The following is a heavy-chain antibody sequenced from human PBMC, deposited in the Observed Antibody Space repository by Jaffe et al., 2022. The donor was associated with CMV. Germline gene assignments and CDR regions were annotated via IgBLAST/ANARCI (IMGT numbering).Heavy chain of an antibody. D-gene: IGHD2-2*01. Sequence: QVQLVESGGGVVQPGRSLRLSCAASGFTFSSYGMHWVRQAPGKGLEWVAVIWYDGSNKYYADSVKGRFTISRDNSKNTLYLQMNSLRAEDTAVYYCARGCGTSCPPYYYYMDVWGKGTTVTVSS. J-gene: IGHJ6*03. CDR3: ARGCGTSCPPYYYYMDV. CDR2: IWYDGSNK. CDR1: GFTFSSYG. V-gene: IGHV3-33*08.